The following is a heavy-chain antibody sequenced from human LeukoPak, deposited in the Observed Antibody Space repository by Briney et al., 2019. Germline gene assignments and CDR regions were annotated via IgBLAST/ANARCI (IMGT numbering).Heavy chain of an antibody. V-gene: IGHV3-23*01. D-gene: IGHD7-27*01. J-gene: IGHJ4*02. CDR2: ISGSGGST. CDR3: ARRNWGSTFDY. CDR1: GFTFGSYA. Sequence: GGSLRLSCAASGFTFGSYAMNWVRQAPGKGLEWVSAISGSGGSTYYADSVKGRFTISRDNSKNTLYLQMNSLRAEDTAVYYCARRNWGSTFDYWGQGTLGTVSS.